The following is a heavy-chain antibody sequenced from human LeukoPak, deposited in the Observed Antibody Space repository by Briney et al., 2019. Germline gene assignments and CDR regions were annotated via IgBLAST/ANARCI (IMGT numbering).Heavy chain of an antibody. CDR2: INHSGST. Sequence: SETLSLTCAVYGGSFSGYYWSWIRQPPGKGLEWIGEINHSGSTNYNPSLKSRVTISVDTSKNQFSLKLSSVTAADTAVYYCARIYDYVWGSYRYPFDYWGQGTLVTVSS. J-gene: IGHJ4*02. CDR1: GGSFSGYY. CDR3: ARIYDYVWGSYRYPFDY. V-gene: IGHV4-34*01. D-gene: IGHD3-16*02.